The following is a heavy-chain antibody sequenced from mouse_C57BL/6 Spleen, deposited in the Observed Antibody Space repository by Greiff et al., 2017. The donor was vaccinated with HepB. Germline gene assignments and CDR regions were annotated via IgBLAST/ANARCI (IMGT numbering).Heavy chain of an antibody. CDR3: ASAGSNRCFDY. CDR2: INPGSGGT. CDR1: GYAFTNYL. D-gene: IGHD1-1*01. V-gene: IGHV1-54*01. Sequence: QVQLQQSGAELVRPGTSVKVSCKASGYAFTNYLIEWVKQRPGQGLEWIGVINPGSGGTNYNEKFKGKATLTADKSSSTAYMQLSSLTSEDSAVYFCASAGSNRCFDYWGQGTTLTVSS. J-gene: IGHJ2*01.